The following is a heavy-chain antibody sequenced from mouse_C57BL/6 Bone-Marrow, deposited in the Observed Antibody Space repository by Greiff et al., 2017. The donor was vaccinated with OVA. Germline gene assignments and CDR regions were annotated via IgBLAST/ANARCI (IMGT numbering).Heavy chain of an antibody. CDR2: ISNGGGST. CDR3: ARRRVGDY. CDR1: GFTFSDYY. Sequence: EVHLVESGGGLVQPGGSLKLSCAASGFTFSDYYMYWVRQTPEKRLEWVAYISNGGGSTYYPHTVKGRFTISRDNAKNTLYLQMSRLKSEDTAMYYCARRRVGDYWGQGTSVTVSS. V-gene: IGHV5-12*01. J-gene: IGHJ4*01. D-gene: IGHD1-1*01.